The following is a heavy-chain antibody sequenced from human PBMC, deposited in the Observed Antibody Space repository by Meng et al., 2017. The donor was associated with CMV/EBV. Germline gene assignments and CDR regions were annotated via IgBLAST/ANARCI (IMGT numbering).Heavy chain of an antibody. V-gene: IGHV3-9*01. J-gene: IGHJ4*02. D-gene: IGHD2-8*02. CDR1: GFTFDDYA. CDR3: AKDMIPTGYLDY. CDR2: ISWNSGSI. Sequence: GGSLRLSCAASGFTFDDYAMHWVRQAPGKGLEWVSGISWNSGSIGYADSVKGRFTISRDNAKNSLYLQMNSLRAEDTALYYCAKDMIPTGYLDYWGQGTLVTVSS.